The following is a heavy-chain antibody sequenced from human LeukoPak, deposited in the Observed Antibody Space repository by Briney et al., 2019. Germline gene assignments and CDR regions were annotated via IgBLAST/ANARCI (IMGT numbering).Heavy chain of an antibody. D-gene: IGHD1-26*01. CDR1: GFTFSSYA. CDR3: AREEAFYSGSYYFDY. V-gene: IGHV3-30*04. J-gene: IGHJ4*02. CDR2: ISYDGSNK. Sequence: GRSLRLSCAASGFTFSSYAMHWVRQGPGKGLEWVAVISYDGSNKYYADSVKGRFTISRDNSKNTLYLQMNSLRAEDTAVYYCAREEAFYSGSYYFDYWGQGTLVTVSS.